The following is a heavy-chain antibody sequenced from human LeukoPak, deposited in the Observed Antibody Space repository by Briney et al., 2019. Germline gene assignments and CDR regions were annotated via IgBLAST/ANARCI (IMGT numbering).Heavy chain of an antibody. J-gene: IGHJ4*02. CDR2: IYSDGNTT. D-gene: IGHD2-2*01. V-gene: IGHV3-74*01. Sequence: GGPLRLSCAGSGFTFSNYWRHWVRQAPGKGLVWVSRIYSDGNTTNYADSVKGRFTISRDNAKNTLYLQMNSLRAEDTAVYYCARDQGSTSRGIDYWGQGTLVTVSS. CDR3: ARDQGSTSRGIDY. CDR1: GFTFSNYW.